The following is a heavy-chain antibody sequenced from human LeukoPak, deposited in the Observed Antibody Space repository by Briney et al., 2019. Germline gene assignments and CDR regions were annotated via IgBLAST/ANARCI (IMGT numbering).Heavy chain of an antibody. V-gene: IGHV3-30*04. D-gene: IGHD2-15*01. CDR3: ARWYVLPYYYYGMDV. Sequence: GSSLRLSCAASGFTFSSYAMHWLRQAPGKGLEWVAVISYDGSNKYYAASVTGRFTITRDNSKNTLYLQMTSVRAEDSAVYYCARWYVLPYYYYGMDVWGKGTTVTVSS. CDR1: GFTFSSYA. J-gene: IGHJ6*04. CDR2: ISYDGSNK.